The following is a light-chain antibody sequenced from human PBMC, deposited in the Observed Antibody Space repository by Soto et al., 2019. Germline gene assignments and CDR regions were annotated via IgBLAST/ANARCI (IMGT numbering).Light chain of an antibody. Sequence: SVSFGPSSTLSCRGSQSVRINLSWDQHKHSPAPTLLLHVAAARASGIPARFSVSGSGTGFTLTITILRSDDYAFEYCHYQNNWPPSWTFGQGTKVDIK. V-gene: IGKV3-15*01. CDR3: HYQNNWPPSWT. CDR2: VAA. CDR1: QSVRIN. J-gene: IGKJ1*01.